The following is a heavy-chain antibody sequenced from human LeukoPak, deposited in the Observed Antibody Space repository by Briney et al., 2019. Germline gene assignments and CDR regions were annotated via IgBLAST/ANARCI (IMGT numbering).Heavy chain of an antibody. Sequence: ASVKVSCKASGYSFTNNDINWVRQAPGQGLEWMGWMNCYSGSTGYAKKFQGRVTFTRNTSISTSYMELSSLRSENTAVYYCARDQGAAADPHDYWGQGTLVTVSS. CDR2: MNCYSGST. V-gene: IGHV1-8*03. D-gene: IGHD6-13*01. CDR3: ARDQGAAADPHDY. CDR1: GYSFTNND. J-gene: IGHJ4*02.